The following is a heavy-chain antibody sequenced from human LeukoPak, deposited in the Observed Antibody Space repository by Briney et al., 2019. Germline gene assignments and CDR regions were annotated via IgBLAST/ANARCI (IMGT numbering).Heavy chain of an antibody. V-gene: IGHV3-21*01. CDR1: GFTFSSYS. J-gene: IGHJ6*03. CDR3: ARVPPLLWFGELSYYYYYMDV. D-gene: IGHD3-10*01. Sequence: GGSLRLSCAASGFTFSSYSMNWVRQAPGKGLEWVSSISSSSSYIYYADSVKGRFTIPRDNAKNSLYLQMNSLRAEDTAVYYCARVPPLLWFGELSYYYYYMDVWGKGTTVTVSS. CDR2: ISSSSSYI.